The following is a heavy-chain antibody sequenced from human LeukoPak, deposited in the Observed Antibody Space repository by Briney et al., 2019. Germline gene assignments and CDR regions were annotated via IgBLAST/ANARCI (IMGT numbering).Heavy chain of an antibody. V-gene: IGHV3-30-3*01. J-gene: IGHJ4*02. CDR3: ARDRCNGGTCYLSVLDY. Sequence: GGSLRLSCAASAFTFSSYAMHWVRQAPGKGLEWVAVISYDGSNKYYADSVKGRFTISRDNSKNTLYLQMNSLRAEDTAVYYCARDRCNGGTCYLSVLDYWGQGTLVTVPS. D-gene: IGHD2-15*01. CDR1: AFTFSSYA. CDR2: ISYDGSNK.